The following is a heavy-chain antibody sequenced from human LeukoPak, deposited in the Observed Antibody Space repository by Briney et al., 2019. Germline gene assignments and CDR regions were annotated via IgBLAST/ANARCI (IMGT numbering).Heavy chain of an antibody. Sequence: ASVRVSCKASGYSFTNYYMHWVRQAPGQGLEWMTMINPSDGSTTYAQNFQDRVTVTRDMSTSTVYMELSSLTSEDTAVYYSVRTRGYYFDYWGQGTLVTVSS. CDR1: GYSFTNYY. V-gene: IGHV1-46*01. J-gene: IGHJ4*02. CDR3: VRTRGYYFDY. CDR2: INPSDGST.